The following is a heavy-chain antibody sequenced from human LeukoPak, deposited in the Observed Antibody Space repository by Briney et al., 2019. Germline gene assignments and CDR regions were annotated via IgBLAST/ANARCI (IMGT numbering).Heavy chain of an antibody. D-gene: IGHD7-27*01. Sequence: PGGSQRLSCAASGFTVSSNYMSWVRQAPGKGLEWVSVIYSGGSTYYADSVKGRFTISRDNSKNTLCLQMNSLRAEDTAVYYCARHWGRYFDYWGQGTLVTVSS. CDR3: ARHWGRYFDY. J-gene: IGHJ4*02. V-gene: IGHV3-53*01. CDR2: IYSGGST. CDR1: GFTVSSNY.